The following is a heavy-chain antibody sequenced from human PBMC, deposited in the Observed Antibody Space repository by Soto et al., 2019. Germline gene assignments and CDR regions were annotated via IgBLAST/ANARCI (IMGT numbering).Heavy chain of an antibody. D-gene: IGHD3-22*01. CDR3: ARDRTYYYDSSGKLSGYFDL. Sequence: EVQLVESGGGLVQPGGSLRLSCAASGFTFSSYWMSWVRQAPGKGLEWVANINQDGREKYYVDSVKGRFTISRDNAKNSLYLQMNSLRAEDTAVYYCARDRTYYYDSSGKLSGYFDLWGRGTLVTVSS. CDR1: GFTFSSYW. V-gene: IGHV3-7*03. CDR2: INQDGREK. J-gene: IGHJ2*01.